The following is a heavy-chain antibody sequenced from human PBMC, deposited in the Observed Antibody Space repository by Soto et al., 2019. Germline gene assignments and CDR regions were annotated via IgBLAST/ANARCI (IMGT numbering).Heavy chain of an antibody. J-gene: IGHJ6*02. Sequence: EVKLVESGGGLVQPGGSLRLSCAASGLTFSSYWMHWVRQAPGKGLVWVSRINSDGSSTSYADSVKGRFTISRDNAKNTLYLQMNSLSAEDTAVYYCARDMYSSGWYYAGAFGYYYCYGMDVWGQGTTVTVSS. V-gene: IGHV3-74*01. CDR3: ARDMYSSGWYYAGAFGYYYCYGMDV. CDR1: GLTFSSYW. D-gene: IGHD6-19*01. CDR2: INSDGSST.